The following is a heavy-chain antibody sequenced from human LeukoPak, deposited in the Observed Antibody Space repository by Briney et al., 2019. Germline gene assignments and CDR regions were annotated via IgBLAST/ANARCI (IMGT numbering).Heavy chain of an antibody. D-gene: IGHD2-2*01. Sequence: SQTLSLTCAISGDSVSINSVTWNWTRQSPSRGLEWLGRTYYRSTWYNDYAVSVRGRITVNPDTSKNQFSLHLNSVTPEDTAVYYCARRLTQYDCFDPWGQGILVTVSS. CDR1: GDSVSINSVT. CDR2: TYYRSTWYN. J-gene: IGHJ5*02. CDR3: ARRLTQYDCFDP. V-gene: IGHV6-1*01.